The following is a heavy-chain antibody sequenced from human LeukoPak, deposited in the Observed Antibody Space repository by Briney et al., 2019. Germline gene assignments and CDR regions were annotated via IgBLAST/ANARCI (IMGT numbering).Heavy chain of an antibody. Sequence: ASVKVSCKASGYTFTSYDINWVRQAPGQGLEWMGWVSGYNGNTNYAQKFEGRVAMTTDTSSSTAYMELRRLRSDGTAIYYCARGDLFDPWGQGTLVSVSS. CDR1: GYTFTSYD. V-gene: IGHV1-18*01. CDR3: ARGDLFDP. CDR2: VSGYNGNT. J-gene: IGHJ5*02. D-gene: IGHD2-21*01.